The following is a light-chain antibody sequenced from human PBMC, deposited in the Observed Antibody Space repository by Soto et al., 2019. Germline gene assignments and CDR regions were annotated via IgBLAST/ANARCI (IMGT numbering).Light chain of an antibody. CDR1: SSDIGAYNY. CDR2: EVS. V-gene: IGLV2-14*01. CDR3: SAYTSSSTLL. J-gene: IGLJ2*01. Sequence: QSVLTQPASVSGSPGQSITISCTGTSSDIGAYNYVSWYQQHPGKDPKLVIYEVSHRPSGISNRFSGSKSGNTASLTISGLQAEDETDYYCSAYTSSSTLLFGGGTKLTVL.